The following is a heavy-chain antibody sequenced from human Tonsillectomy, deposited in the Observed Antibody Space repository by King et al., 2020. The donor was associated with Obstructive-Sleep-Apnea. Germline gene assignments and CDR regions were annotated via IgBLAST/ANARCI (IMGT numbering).Heavy chain of an antibody. CDR3: ARVMESMVRGVIGY. Sequence: QLVQSGAEVKKPGASVKVSCKASGYTFTSYDINWVRQATGQGLEWMGWMNPNSGNTGYAQKFQGRVTMTRNTSISTAYMELSSLRAEDTAVYSCARVMESMVRGVIGYWGQGTLVTVSS. D-gene: IGHD3-10*01. V-gene: IGHV1-8*01. CDR2: MNPNSGNT. CDR1: GYTFTSYD. J-gene: IGHJ4*02.